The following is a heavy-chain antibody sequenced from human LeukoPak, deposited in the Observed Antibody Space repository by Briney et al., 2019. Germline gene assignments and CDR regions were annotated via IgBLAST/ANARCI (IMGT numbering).Heavy chain of an antibody. CDR3: ARGLMTTVTPTRSVWGY. J-gene: IGHJ4*02. CDR1: GGSISSSNYY. Sequence: SETLSLTCIVSGGSISSSNYYWGWIRQSPGKGLEWIGSIYSRGSTYYNPSLKSRVIVSSDMSKNQFSLMLNSVTAADTAVYYCARGLMTTVTPTRSVWGYWGQGTLVTVSS. CDR2: IYSRGST. D-gene: IGHD4-17*01. V-gene: IGHV4-39*07.